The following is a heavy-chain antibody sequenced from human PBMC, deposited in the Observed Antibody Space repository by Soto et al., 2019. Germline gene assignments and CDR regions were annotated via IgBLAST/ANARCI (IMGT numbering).Heavy chain of an antibody. J-gene: IGHJ5*02. Sequence: SETLSLTCAVYGGSFSGYYWSWIHQPPGKGLEWIGEINHSGSTNYNPSLKSRVTISVDTSKNQFSLKLSSVTAADTAVYYRARTFYVLRFLEWSRKYNWFDPWGQGTLVT. CDR1: GGSFSGYY. CDR2: INHSGST. D-gene: IGHD3-3*01. CDR3: ARTFYVLRFLEWSRKYNWFDP. V-gene: IGHV4-34*01.